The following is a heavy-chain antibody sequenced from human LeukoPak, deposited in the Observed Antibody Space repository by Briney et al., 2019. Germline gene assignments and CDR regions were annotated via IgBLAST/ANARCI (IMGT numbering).Heavy chain of an antibody. J-gene: IGHJ4*02. CDR3: ARDPSPASYCGSTSCYSVY. V-gene: IGHV3-21*01. CDR2: ISSSSSYI. CDR1: GFTFSSYS. D-gene: IGHD2-2*02. Sequence: GGSLRLSCAASGFTFSSYSMNWVRQAPGKGLEWVSSISSSSSYIYYADSVKGRFTISRDNAKNSLYLQMNSLRAEDTAVYSGARDPSPASYCGSTSCYSVYWGQGTLVTVSS.